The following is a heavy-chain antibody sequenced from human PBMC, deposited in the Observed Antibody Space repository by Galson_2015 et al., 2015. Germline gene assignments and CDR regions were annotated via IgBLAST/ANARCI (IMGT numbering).Heavy chain of an antibody. CDR1: GGSVSSGSYY. CDR2: IYYSGST. Sequence: SEPLSLTCTVSGGSVSSGSYYWSWIRQPPGKGLGWIGYIYYSGSTNYNPSLKSRVTISVDTSKNQFSLKPSSVTAADTAVYYCASSYYDFWSGNYGMDVWGQGTTVTVSS. V-gene: IGHV4-61*01. CDR3: ASSYYDFWSGNYGMDV. D-gene: IGHD3-3*01. J-gene: IGHJ6*02.